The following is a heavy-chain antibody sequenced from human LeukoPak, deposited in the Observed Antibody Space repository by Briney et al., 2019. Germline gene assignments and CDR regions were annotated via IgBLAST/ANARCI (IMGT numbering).Heavy chain of an antibody. Sequence: PGGSLRLXCAASGFTSDDYAMHWVRLAPGKGLESVSGISWNSGSIGYADSVKGRFTISRDNAKNSLYLQMNSLRAEDMALYYCAKVGYGDYGAFDIWGQGTMVTVSS. CDR1: GFTSDDYA. CDR2: ISWNSGSI. V-gene: IGHV3-9*02. D-gene: IGHD4-17*01. J-gene: IGHJ3*02. CDR3: AKVGYGDYGAFDI.